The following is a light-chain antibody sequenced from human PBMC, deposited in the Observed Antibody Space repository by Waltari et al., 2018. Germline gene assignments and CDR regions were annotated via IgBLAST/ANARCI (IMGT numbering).Light chain of an antibody. CDR2: QGS. V-gene: IGLV3-1*01. Sequence: SYELTQPPSVSVSPGQTASITCSGDKLGDKYACWYQQKPGQSPVLVIDQGSKRPSGIPERFSGPNSGNTATLTISGTQAMDEADYYCQAWDSSTGNVVFGGGTKLTVL. J-gene: IGLJ2*01. CDR1: KLGDKY. CDR3: QAWDSSTGNVV.